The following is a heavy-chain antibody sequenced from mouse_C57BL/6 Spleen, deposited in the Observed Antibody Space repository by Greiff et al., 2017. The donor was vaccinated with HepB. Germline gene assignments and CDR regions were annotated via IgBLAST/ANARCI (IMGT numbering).Heavy chain of an antibody. CDR2: IWSGGST. V-gene: IGHV2-2*01. J-gene: IGHJ3*01. CDR3: ARGDYYGSSFAY. CDR1: GFSLTSYG. D-gene: IGHD1-1*01. Sequence: VQLKESGPGLVQPSQSLSITCTVSGFSLTSYGIHWVRQSPGKGLEWLGVIWSGGSTDYNAAFISRLSISKDNSKSQVFFKMNSLQADDTAIYYCARGDYYGSSFAYWGQGTLVTVSA.